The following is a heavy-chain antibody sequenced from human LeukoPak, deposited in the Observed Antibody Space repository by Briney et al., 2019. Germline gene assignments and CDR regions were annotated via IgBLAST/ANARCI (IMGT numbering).Heavy chain of an antibody. Sequence: GGSLRLSCAASGFTFSSYWMSWVRQAPGKGLEWVANIKQDGSEKYYVDSVKGRFTISRDNAKNSLYLQMNSLRAEDTAVYYCAREYDYVWGSYRYDSYYYGMDVWGQGTTVTVSS. J-gene: IGHJ6*02. V-gene: IGHV3-7*01. CDR2: IKQDGSEK. D-gene: IGHD3-16*02. CDR1: GFTFSSYW. CDR3: AREYDYVWGSYRYDSYYYGMDV.